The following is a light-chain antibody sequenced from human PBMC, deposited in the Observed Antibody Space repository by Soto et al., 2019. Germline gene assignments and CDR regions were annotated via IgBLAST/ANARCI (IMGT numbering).Light chain of an antibody. V-gene: IGKV2-28*01. CDR3: MQPLQTPWT. J-gene: IGKJ1*01. CDR2: LGS. Sequence: VMTQSPLFLPVTPGEPASISCRSSETLLHSNGYNYLDWYLQKPGQSPQLLIYLGSNRASGVPDRVTGSGSGTHFTLKISRVEAVNVGFYYCMQPLQTPWTFGQGTKVEIK. CDR1: ETLLHSNGYNY.